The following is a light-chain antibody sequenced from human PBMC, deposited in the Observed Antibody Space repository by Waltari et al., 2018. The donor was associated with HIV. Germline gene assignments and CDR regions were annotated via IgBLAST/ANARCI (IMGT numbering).Light chain of an antibody. CDR3: QQYNTSPWT. V-gene: IGKV3-20*01. CDR2: GAT. J-gene: IGKJ1*01. CDR1: QSVSSNS. Sequence: EIVLTQSPGTLSLSPGERATLSCRASQSVSSNSLGWYQQKPGQAPRLPIYGATSRATGIPDRFSGSGSGTDFSLTISRLEPEDFAVYYCQQYNTSPWTFGQGTKVEIK.